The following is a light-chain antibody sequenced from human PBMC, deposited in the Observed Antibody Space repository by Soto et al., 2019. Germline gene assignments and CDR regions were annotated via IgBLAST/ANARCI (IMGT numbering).Light chain of an antibody. CDR2: EVS. V-gene: IGLV2-14*01. Sequence: QSALTQPASVSGSPGQSITISCTGTSSDVGGYSYVSWYQQHPGKAPKLMIYEVSNRPSGVSNRFSGSKSGNTASLTISGLQAEDEADYYCSSYTSSSALVFGTGTKVTAL. CDR1: SSDVGGYSY. CDR3: SSYTSSSALV. J-gene: IGLJ1*01.